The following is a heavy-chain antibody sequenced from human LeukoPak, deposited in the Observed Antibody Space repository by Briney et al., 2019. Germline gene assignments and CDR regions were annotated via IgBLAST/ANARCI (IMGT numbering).Heavy chain of an antibody. CDR3: ARDQYYYDSSGYFYDF. J-gene: IGHJ4*02. V-gene: IGHV3-23*01. CDR2: LSGMGGST. CDR1: GFTFSSYA. D-gene: IGHD3-22*01. Sequence: PGGSLRLSCAASGFTFSSYAMSWVRQAPGKGLEWVSSLSGMGGSTYYADSVKGRFTISRDNSKNTPYLQMNSLRVEDTAVYYCARDQYYYDSSGYFYDFWGQGTLVTVSS.